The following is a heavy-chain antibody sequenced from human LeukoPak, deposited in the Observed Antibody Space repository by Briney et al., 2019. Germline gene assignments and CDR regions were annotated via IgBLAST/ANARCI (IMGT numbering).Heavy chain of an antibody. CDR3: ARVGALSSSWLLY. J-gene: IGHJ4*02. CDR1: GFTFGDYA. V-gene: IGHV3-49*04. D-gene: IGHD6-13*01. CDR2: IRSKAYGGTT. Sequence: GGSLRLSCTASGFTFGDYAMSWVRQAPGKGLEWVGFIRSKAYGGTTEYAASVKGRFTISRDDSKSIAYLQMNSLRAEDTAVYFCARVGALSSSWLLYWGQGTLVTVSS.